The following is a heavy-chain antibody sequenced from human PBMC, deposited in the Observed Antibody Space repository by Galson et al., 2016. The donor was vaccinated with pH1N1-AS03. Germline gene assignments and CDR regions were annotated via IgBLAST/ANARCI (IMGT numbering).Heavy chain of an antibody. CDR3: AGGSGSPHWFDP. V-gene: IGHV3-23*01. CDR1: GFTFSIYA. Sequence: SLRLSCAASGFTFSIYAMHWVRQAPGKGLEWVSGVGGVDGSLWYAESVKGRFTVSRDNSKGTLDLQMNSLRADDTAVYYCAGGSGSPHWFDPWGQGTQVTVSS. CDR2: VGGVDGSL. D-gene: IGHD3-3*01. J-gene: IGHJ5*02.